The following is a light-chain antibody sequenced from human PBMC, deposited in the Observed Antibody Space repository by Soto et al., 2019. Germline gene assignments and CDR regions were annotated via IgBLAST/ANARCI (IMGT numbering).Light chain of an antibody. CDR2: EVN. V-gene: IGLV2-8*01. Sequence: QSVLTQPPSASGSPGQLVTISCTGTSTDVGSYNYVSWYQRHPGKAPKLIIYEVNKRPSGVPDRSSGSKSGNTASLTVSGLQAEDEADYYCSSYLNYNSEVFGTGTKVTVL. J-gene: IGLJ1*01. CDR1: STDVGSYNY. CDR3: SSYLNYNSEV.